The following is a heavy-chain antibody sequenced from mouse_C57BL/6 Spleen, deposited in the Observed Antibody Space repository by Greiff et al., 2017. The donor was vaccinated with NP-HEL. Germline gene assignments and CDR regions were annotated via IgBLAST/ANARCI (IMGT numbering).Heavy chain of an antibody. CDR3: ARSPITTVVENPYFDV. Sequence: QVQLQQSGAELMKPGASVKLSCKATGYTFTGYWIEWVKQRPGHGLEWIGEILPGSGSTNYNEKFKGKATFTADTSSNTAYMQLSSLTTEDSAIYYCARSPITTVVENPYFDVWGTGTTVTVSS. CDR1: GYTFTGYW. V-gene: IGHV1-9*01. J-gene: IGHJ1*03. CDR2: ILPGSGST. D-gene: IGHD1-1*01.